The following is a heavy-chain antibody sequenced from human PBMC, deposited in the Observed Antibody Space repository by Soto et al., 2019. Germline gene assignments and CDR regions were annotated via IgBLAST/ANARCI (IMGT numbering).Heavy chain of an antibody. V-gene: IGHV1-3*01. J-gene: IGHJ4*02. CDR1: GYTFTSYA. CDR2: INAGNGNT. CDR3: RIVDGYSLPDY. Sequence: ASVKVDSKASGYTFTSYAMNWVRQAPGQRIEWMGWINAGNGNTKYSQHFQGRVTITRDTSASKAYMELSSLRSEDTAVYFCRIVDGYSLPDYRGQGALVTVTS. D-gene: IGHD2-15*01.